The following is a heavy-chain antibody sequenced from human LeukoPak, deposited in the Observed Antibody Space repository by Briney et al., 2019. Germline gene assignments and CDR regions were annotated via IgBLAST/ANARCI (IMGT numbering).Heavy chain of an antibody. V-gene: IGHV4-59*01. J-gene: IGHJ6*03. CDR3: AREGPYSGSHYYMDV. Sequence: PSETLSLTCTVSGGSISNYYWSWIRQPPGKGLEWIGYIYDSGSTYYNPSLKSRVTMSVDTSKNQFSLKLSPVTAADTAVYYCAREGPYSGSHYYMDVWGKGTTVTVSS. D-gene: IGHD1-26*01. CDR1: GGSISNYY. CDR2: IYDSGST.